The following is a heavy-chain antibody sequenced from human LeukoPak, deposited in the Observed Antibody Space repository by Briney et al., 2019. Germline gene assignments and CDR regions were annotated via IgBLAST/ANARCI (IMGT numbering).Heavy chain of an antibody. CDR3: AHRHYYDSSGYGYYFDY. CDR1: GGSISTYYWT. J-gene: IGHJ4*02. CDR2: IYWDDDK. D-gene: IGHD3-22*01. Sequence: TLSLTCTVSGGSISTYYWTWIRQPPGKALEWLALIYWDDDKRYSPSLKSRLTITKDTSKNQVVLTMTNMDPVDTATYYCAHRHYYDSSGYGYYFDYWGQGTLVTVSS. V-gene: IGHV2-5*02.